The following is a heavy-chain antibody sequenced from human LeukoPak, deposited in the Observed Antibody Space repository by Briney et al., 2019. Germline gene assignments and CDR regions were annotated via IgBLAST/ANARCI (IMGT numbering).Heavy chain of an antibody. D-gene: IGHD5-18*01. J-gene: IGHJ4*02. Sequence: PSETLSLTCAVYGGSFSGYYWSWIRQPPGKGLEWIGEINHSRSTNYNPSLKSRVTISVDTSKNQFSLKLSSVTAADTAVYYCATFSTNTAMGTFNFDYWGQGTLVTVSS. CDR2: INHSRST. CDR1: GGSFSGYY. V-gene: IGHV4-34*01. CDR3: ATFSTNTAMGTFNFDY.